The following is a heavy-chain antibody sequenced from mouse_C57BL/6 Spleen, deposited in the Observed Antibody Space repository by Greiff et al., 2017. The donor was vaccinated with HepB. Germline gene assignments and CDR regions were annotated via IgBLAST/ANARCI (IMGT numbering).Heavy chain of an antibody. CDR3: ARGYYDYFGY. V-gene: IGHV1-22*01. D-gene: IGHD2-4*01. Sequence: EVKLQESGPELVKPGASVKMSCKASGYTFTDYNMHWVKQSHGKSLEWIGYINPNNGGTSYNQKFKGKATLTVNKSSSTAYMELRSLTSEDSAVYYCARGYYDYFGYWGQGTTLTVSS. CDR2: INPNNGGT. J-gene: IGHJ2*01. CDR1: GYTFTDYN.